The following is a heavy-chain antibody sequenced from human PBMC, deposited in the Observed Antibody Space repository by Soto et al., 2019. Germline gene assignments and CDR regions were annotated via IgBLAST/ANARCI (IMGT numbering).Heavy chain of an antibody. V-gene: IGHV3-66*01. D-gene: IGHD1-1*01. Sequence: GGSLRLSCAASGFPVSHNYMSWVRQAPGKGLEWVSVIYGGGSTYYADSVKGRFTISRDNSMNTLYLQMNSLRAEDTSVYYCAKDRRRGDYNWNDVYGMDVWGQGTTVTVS. J-gene: IGHJ6*02. CDR2: IYGGGST. CDR3: AKDRRRGDYNWNDVYGMDV. CDR1: GFPVSHNY.